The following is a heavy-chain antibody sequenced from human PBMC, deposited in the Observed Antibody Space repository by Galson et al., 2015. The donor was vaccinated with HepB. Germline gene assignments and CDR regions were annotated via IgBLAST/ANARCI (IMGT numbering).Heavy chain of an antibody. J-gene: IGHJ6*02. Sequence: SLRLSCAASGFTFSSYGMHWVRQAPGKGLEWVAFIRYDGSNKYYADSVKGRFTISRDNSKNTLYLQMNSLRAEDTAVYYCAKDLAYYDSSGYYEIYGMDVWGQGTTVTVSS. CDR2: IRYDGSNK. D-gene: IGHD3-22*01. CDR3: AKDLAYYDSSGYYEIYGMDV. V-gene: IGHV3-30*02. CDR1: GFTFSSYG.